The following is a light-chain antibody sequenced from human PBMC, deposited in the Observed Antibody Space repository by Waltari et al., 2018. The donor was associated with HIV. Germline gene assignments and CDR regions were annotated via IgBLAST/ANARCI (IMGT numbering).Light chain of an antibody. CDR3: QQYNNWPLT. CDR1: QSVSSN. CDR2: GAS. J-gene: IGKJ4*01. V-gene: IGKV3-15*01. Sequence: EIVMTQSPATLSVSPGERATLSCRASQSVSSNLAWYQQKPGQAPRLLIYGASTRATGIPARFRGRGSGTEVTLTISSLQSEDFAVYYCQQYNNWPLTFGGGTKVEIK.